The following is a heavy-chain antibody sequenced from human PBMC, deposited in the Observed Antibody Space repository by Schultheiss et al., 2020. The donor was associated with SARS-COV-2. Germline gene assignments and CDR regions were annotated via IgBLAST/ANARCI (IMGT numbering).Heavy chain of an antibody. V-gene: IGHV3-15*07. CDR1: GFTFSNAW. CDR2: IKSKTDGGTT. D-gene: IGHD4-17*01. Sequence: GGSLRLSCAASGFTFSNAWMNWVRQAPGKGLEWVGRIKSKTDGGTTDYAAPVKGRFTISRDDSKNTLYLQMNSLKTEDTAVYYCTTEQVPVTTNWGYYFDYWGQGTLVTVSS. J-gene: IGHJ4*02. CDR3: TTEQVPVTTNWGYYFDY.